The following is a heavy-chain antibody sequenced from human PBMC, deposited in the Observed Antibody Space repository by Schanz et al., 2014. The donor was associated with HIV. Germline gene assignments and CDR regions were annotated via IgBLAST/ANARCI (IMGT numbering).Heavy chain of an antibody. V-gene: IGHV3-23*01. Sequence: EVQLLESGGGLVQPGGSLRISCVASGFSFLRYEMSWVRQAPGKGLEWLSTLSGSGDRTYYADSVKGRFTISRDNSKKMLFLQMNRLRAEDTAVYYCAIRTPMISFGAFDIWGQGTTVTVSS. CDR3: AIRTPMISFGAFDI. CDR1: GFSFLRYE. D-gene: IGHD3-16*01. CDR2: LSGSGDRT. J-gene: IGHJ3*02.